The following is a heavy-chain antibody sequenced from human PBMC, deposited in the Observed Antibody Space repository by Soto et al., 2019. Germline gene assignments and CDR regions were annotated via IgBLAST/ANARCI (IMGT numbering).Heavy chain of an antibody. Sequence: GGSLRLSCAASGFTFSSYARHWVRQAPGKGLEWVAVISYDGSNKYYAYSVKGRFTISRDNSKNTLYLQMNSLRAEDTAVYYCATHDYYDSSGPPRDYFDYWGQGTLVTVSS. D-gene: IGHD3-22*01. J-gene: IGHJ4*02. V-gene: IGHV3-30-3*01. CDR2: ISYDGSNK. CDR3: ATHDYYDSSGPPRDYFDY. CDR1: GFTFSSYA.